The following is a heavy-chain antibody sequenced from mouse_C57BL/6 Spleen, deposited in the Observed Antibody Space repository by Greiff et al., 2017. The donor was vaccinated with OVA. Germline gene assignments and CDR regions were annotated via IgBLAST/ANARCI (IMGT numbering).Heavy chain of an antibody. CDR1: GYSFTGYF. CDR2: INPYNGDT. V-gene: IGHV1-20*01. D-gene: IGHD1-1*01. Sequence: EVKLQESGPELVKPGDSVKISCKASGYSFTGYFMNWVMQSHGKSLEWIGRINPYNGDTFYNQKFKGKATLTVDKSSSTAHMELRSRTSEDSAVYYCARGTTVVAKDYWGQGTTLTVSS. J-gene: IGHJ2*01. CDR3: ARGTTVVAKDY.